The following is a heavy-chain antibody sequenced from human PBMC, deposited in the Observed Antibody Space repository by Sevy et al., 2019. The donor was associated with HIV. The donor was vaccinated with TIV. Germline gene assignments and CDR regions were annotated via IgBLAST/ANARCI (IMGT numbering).Heavy chain of an antibody. D-gene: IGHD1-7*01. J-gene: IGHJ6*02. CDR2: DYPNSGGT. V-gene: IGHV1-2*06. CDR3: ARDGGGGTTNSGMDV. Sequence: ASVKVSCKASGYTFTGDYLHWVQQAPGQGLEWMGRDYPNSGGTNYARKFQGRVTMTRDTSISTAYMELSRLRFDDTAVYYCARDGGGGTTNSGMDVWGQWTTVTVSS. CDR1: GYTFTGDY.